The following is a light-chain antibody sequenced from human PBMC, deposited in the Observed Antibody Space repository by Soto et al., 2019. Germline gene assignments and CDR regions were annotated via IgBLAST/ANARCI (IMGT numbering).Light chain of an antibody. CDR2: GAY. V-gene: IGKV3-15*01. Sequence: EIVMSQYPATLSVSPGERATLSCRARQSIDTNLAWYQQKPGQAPRLLMYGAYNRATGVPARFSGTASGTEFPLTISTLQSEDFAVYYCQQYNNWPRTFGQGTRVEIK. CDR1: QSIDTN. CDR3: QQYNNWPRT. J-gene: IGKJ1*01.